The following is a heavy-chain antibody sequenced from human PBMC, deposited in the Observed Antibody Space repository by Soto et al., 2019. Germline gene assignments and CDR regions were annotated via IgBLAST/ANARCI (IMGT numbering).Heavy chain of an antibody. V-gene: IGHV3-23*01. CDR2: ITGSGGDS. CDR3: AKGSASSRPYYFGY. Sequence: PGGSLRLSCAASGFSFSTYVMSWVRQAPGKGLEWVSAITGSGGDSYHADSVKGRFTISRDNTKNTLYLQMNSLRAEDTAVYYCAKGSASSRPYYFGYWGQGTPVTVSS. D-gene: IGHD2-2*01. J-gene: IGHJ4*02. CDR1: GFSFSTYV.